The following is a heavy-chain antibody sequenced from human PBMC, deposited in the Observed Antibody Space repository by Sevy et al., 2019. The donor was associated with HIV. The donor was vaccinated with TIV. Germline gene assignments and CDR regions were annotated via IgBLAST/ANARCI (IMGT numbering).Heavy chain of an antibody. CDR2: IKQDGSET. CDR1: GFTFSNYW. V-gene: IGHV3-7*01. CDR3: ARAEGRYHYYYYGMDV. Sequence: GGSLRLSCAASGFTFSNYWMSWVRQAPGKGLEWVANIKQDGSETYHVDSVKGRFTISRDNAKNSLYLQMHSLRVEEKAVYYFARAEGRYHYYYYGMDVLGQGTKVTVSS. J-gene: IGHJ6*02. D-gene: IGHD2-2*01.